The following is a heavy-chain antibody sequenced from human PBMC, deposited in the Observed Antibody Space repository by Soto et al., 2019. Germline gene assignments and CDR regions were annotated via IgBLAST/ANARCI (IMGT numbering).Heavy chain of an antibody. D-gene: IGHD5-12*01. V-gene: IGHV3-30*18. CDR2: ISYDGSNK. CDR1: GGPFSSYG. J-gene: IGHJ4*02. CDR3: AKDMATENDY. Sequence: GGSLRLSCAASGGPFSSYGMHWVRQAPGKGLEWVAVISYDGSNKYYADSVKGRFTISRDNSKNTLYLQMNSLRAEDTAVYYCAKDMATENDYWGQGTLVTVS.